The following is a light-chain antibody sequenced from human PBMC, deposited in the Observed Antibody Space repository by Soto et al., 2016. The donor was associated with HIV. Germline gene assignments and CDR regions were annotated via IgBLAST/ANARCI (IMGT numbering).Light chain of an antibody. V-gene: IGKV1-5*03. CDR1: QSISTW. J-gene: IGKJ1*01. Sequence: DIQMTQSPSTLSASVGDRVTITCRASQSISTWLAWYQQIPGKAPKLLIYKASTLKSGVSSRFSGSGSGTEFTLTISSLQPDDFATYFCQQYNNYSPWTFGQGTKVEI. CDR3: QQYNNYSPWT. CDR2: KAS.